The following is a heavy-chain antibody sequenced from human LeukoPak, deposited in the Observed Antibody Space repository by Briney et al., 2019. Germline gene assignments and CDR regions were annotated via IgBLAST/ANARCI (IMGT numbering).Heavy chain of an antibody. CDR2: IYRDDTT. J-gene: IGHJ4*02. CDR3: ARGGYSGYDYHDY. CDR1: GFTVSTNY. V-gene: IGHV3-53*01. D-gene: IGHD5-12*01. Sequence: QPGGSLRLSCAASGFTVSTNYMSWVRQAPGKGLEWVSVIYRDDTTYYADSVKGRFTISRDNSKNTLYLQMNSLRAEDTAVYYCARGGYSGYDYHDYWGQGTLVTVSS.